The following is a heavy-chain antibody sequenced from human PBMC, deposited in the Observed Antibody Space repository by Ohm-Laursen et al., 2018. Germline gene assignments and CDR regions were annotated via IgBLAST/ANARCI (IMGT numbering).Heavy chain of an antibody. CDR2: IYWDNDK. D-gene: IGHD3-22*01. CDR1: GASISSEY. Sequence: TLSLTCTVSGASISSEYWTWIRQPPGKALEWLALIYWDNDKRYSPSLKSRLTITKDTSKNQVVLTMTNMDPVDTATYYCEHRLDSYYYDSSGYPYYYYYGMDVWGQGTTVTVSS. CDR3: EHRLDSYYYDSSGYPYYYYYGMDV. J-gene: IGHJ6*02. V-gene: IGHV2-5*08.